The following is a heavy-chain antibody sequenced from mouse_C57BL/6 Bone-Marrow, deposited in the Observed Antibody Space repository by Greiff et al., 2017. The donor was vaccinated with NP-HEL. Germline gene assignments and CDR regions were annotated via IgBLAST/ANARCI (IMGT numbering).Heavy chain of an antibody. CDR2: IRNKANGYSS. CDR1: GFTFTDHY. V-gene: IGHV7-3*01. CDR3: ARSIYYAYADDPFCALDY. J-gene: IGHJ4*01. D-gene: IGHD2-2*01. Sequence: DVMLVESGGGLVQPGGSLSLSCAASGFTFTDHYMSWVRQPPGKALEWLGYIRNKANGYSSEYNVSGKGRFTISRSNTQSILYLQRNALRAEDSATYYYARSIYYAYADDPFCALDYWGQGTSVTVSS.